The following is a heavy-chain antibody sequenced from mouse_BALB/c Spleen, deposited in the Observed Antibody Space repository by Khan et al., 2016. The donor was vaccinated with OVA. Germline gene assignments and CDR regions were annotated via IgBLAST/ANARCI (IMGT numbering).Heavy chain of an antibody. V-gene: IGHV9-3-1*01. CDR3: ARPPYFSYTRDQ. Sequence: QIQLVQSGPELKKPGETVKISCKASGYSFTNYGMNWVKQSQGKALKCMGWINTYTGKPTYADDFKGRFAFSLETSASTAYLQIKNHKHDDTATYFGARPPYFSYTRDQWGQGTTVTVSS. CDR2: INTYTGKP. J-gene: IGHJ4*01. CDR1: GYSFTNYG. D-gene: IGHD2-10*01.